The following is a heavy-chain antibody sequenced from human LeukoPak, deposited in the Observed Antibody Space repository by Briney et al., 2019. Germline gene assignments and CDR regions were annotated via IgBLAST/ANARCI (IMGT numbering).Heavy chain of an antibody. CDR1: GFTFSSYS. CDR3: AKGGTDTRGYSYGFNCYGMDV. J-gene: IGHJ6*02. Sequence: GGSLRLSCAASGFTFSSYSMNWVRQPPGKGLEWVSSISSRSSYIYYADSVKGRFTISRDNSKNTLYLQMNSLRAEDTAVYYCAKGGTDTRGYSYGFNCYGMDVWGQGTTVTVSS. CDR2: ISSRSSYI. V-gene: IGHV3-21*01. D-gene: IGHD5-18*01.